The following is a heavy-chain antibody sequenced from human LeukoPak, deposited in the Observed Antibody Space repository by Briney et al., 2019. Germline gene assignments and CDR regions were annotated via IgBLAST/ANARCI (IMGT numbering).Heavy chain of an antibody. CDR1: GGPISSYY. J-gene: IGHJ6*03. CDR3: ASARYSYYYMDV. V-gene: IGHV4-59*01. Sequence: SETLSLTCTVSGGPISSYYWSWIRQPPGKGLQWIGYIYYSGSTDYNPSLKSRVTISVDTSKNQFSLKLSSLTAADTAVYYCASARYSYYYMDVWGEGTTVTISS. CDR2: IYYSGST.